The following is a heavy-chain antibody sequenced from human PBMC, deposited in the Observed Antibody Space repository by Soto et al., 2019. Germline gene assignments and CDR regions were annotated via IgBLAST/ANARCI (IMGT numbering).Heavy chain of an antibody. V-gene: IGHV1-3*01. D-gene: IGHD7-27*01. J-gene: IGHJ4*02. CDR1: GYTFSSYA. CDR2: INAGYGNT. CDR3: ARDTGDGTFDF. Sequence: ASVKVSCKASGYTFSSYAMHWARQAPGQRLEWMGWINAGYGNTKSSQKFQDRVTISRDTSASTAYMELTSLRSEDTAVYYCARDTGDGTFDFWGQGTLVTVSS.